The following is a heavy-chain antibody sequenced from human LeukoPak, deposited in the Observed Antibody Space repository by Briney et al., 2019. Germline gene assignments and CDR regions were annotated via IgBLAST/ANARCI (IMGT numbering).Heavy chain of an antibody. CDR1: GFTFSSYA. CDR3: AKELGDSSSWFDPVYYFDY. Sequence: GGSLRLSCAASGFTFSSYAMSWVRQAPGKGLEWVSAISGSGGSTYYADSVKGRFTISRDNSKNTLYLQMNSLRAEDTAVYYCAKELGDSSSWFDPVYYFDYWGQGTLVTVSS. CDR2: ISGSGGST. V-gene: IGHV3-23*01. J-gene: IGHJ4*02. D-gene: IGHD6-13*01.